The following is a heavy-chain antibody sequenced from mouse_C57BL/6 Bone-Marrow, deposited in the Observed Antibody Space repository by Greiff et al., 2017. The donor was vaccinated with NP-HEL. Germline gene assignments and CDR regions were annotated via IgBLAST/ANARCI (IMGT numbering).Heavy chain of an antibody. Sequence: EVMLVESGEGLVKPGGSLKLSCAASGFTFSSYAMSWVRQTPEKRLEWVAYISSGGDYIYYADTVKGRFTISRDNARNTLYLQMSSLKSEDTAMYYCTRDNLDYAMDYWGQGTSVTVSS. J-gene: IGHJ4*01. CDR3: TRDNLDYAMDY. D-gene: IGHD1-3*01. CDR2: ISSGGDYI. CDR1: GFTFSSYA. V-gene: IGHV5-9-1*02.